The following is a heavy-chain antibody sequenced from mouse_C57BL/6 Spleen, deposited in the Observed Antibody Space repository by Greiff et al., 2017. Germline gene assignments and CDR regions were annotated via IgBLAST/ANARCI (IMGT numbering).Heavy chain of an antibody. CDR3: ARSPLITPFDY. Sequence: VQLQQSGPGLVKPSQSLSLTCSVTGYSITSGYYWNWIRQFPGNKLEWMGYISYDGSNNYNPSLKNRISITRDTSKNQFFLKLNSVTTEDTATYYCARSPLITPFDYWGQGTTLTVSS. CDR2: ISYDGSN. D-gene: IGHD1-1*01. V-gene: IGHV3-6*01. J-gene: IGHJ2*01. CDR1: GYSITSGYY.